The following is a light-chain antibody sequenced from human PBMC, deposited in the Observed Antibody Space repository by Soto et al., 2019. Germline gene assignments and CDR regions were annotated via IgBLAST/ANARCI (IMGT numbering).Light chain of an antibody. CDR2: DVS. CDR1: SSDVGGYNY. J-gene: IGLJ2*01. V-gene: IGLV2-14*01. CDR3: SSYTSSSTPYVV. Sequence: QSALTQPASVSGSPGQSITISCTGTSSDVGGYNYVSWYQQLPGKAPKLMIYDVSNRPSGVSNRFSGSKSGNTASLTISGLQAEDEADYYFSSYTSSSTPYVVFGGGTKLTVL.